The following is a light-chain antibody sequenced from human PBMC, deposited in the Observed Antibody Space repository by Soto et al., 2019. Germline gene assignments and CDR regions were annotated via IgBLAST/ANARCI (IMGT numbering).Light chain of an antibody. Sequence: QSVLTQPASVSGSPGQSITISCTGTSSDVGGYNYVSWYQQHPGKAPKFMIYEVSNRPSAASNRFSGSKSGNTASLTISGLQAEDEADYYCSSYRGNSLFWVFGGGTKLTVL. CDR2: EVS. CDR3: SSYRGNSLFWV. CDR1: SSDVGGYNY. J-gene: IGLJ3*02. V-gene: IGLV2-14*01.